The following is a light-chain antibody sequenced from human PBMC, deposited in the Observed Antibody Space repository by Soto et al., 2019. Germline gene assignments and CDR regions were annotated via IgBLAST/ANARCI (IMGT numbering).Light chain of an antibody. CDR2: DAS. CDR3: QQFNNYTFS. CDR1: QDISSA. V-gene: IGKV1D-13*01. J-gene: IGKJ3*01. Sequence: AIQLTQSPSSLSASVGDRVTITCRASQDISSALAWYQQKPGKAPNLLIYDASILERGVPSRFSGSVAGTDFTLSISSLQPEEFANCYCQQFNNYTFSFGPGTKVDI.